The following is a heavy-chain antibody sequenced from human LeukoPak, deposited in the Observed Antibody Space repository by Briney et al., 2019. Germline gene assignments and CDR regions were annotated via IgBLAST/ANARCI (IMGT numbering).Heavy chain of an antibody. CDR1: GGSISSGGYS. CDR2: IYHSGST. Sequence: KASETLSLTCAVSGGSISSGGYSWRWIRQPPGKGLEWIGYIYHSGSTYYNPSLKSRVTISVDRSKNQFSLKLSSVTAADTAVYYCARGDRWFDPWGQGTLVTASS. V-gene: IGHV4-30-2*01. CDR3: ARGDRWFDP. J-gene: IGHJ5*02.